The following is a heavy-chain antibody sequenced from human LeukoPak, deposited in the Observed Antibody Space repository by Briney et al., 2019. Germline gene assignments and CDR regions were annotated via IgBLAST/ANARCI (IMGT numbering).Heavy chain of an antibody. CDR3: ARVLYYDTSDDALNI. J-gene: IGHJ3*02. V-gene: IGHV1-2*02. D-gene: IGHD3-22*01. CDR2: INPNSGGT. Sequence: ASVKVSCKASGYTFTGYYMHWVRQAPGQGLEWMGWINPNSGGTNYAQKFQGRVTMTRDTSITTAYMELSRLRSDDTAVYYCARVLYYDTSDDALNIWGQGTMATVSS. CDR1: GYTFTGYY.